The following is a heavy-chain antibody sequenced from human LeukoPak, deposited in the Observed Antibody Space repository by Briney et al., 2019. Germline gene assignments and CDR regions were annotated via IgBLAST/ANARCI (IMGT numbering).Heavy chain of an antibody. CDR1: GYSFTSYW. D-gene: IGHD2-2*02. V-gene: IGHV5-51*01. CDR2: IYPGDSDT. CDR3: ARLYCSSTSCYTHYYYYMDV. J-gene: IGHJ6*03. Sequence: GESLKISCKGSGYSFTSYWIGWVRQMPGKGLEWMGIIYPGDSDTRYSPSFQGQVTISADKSISTAYLQWSSLKASDTAVYYCARLYCSSTSCYTHYYYYMDVWGKGTTVTVSS.